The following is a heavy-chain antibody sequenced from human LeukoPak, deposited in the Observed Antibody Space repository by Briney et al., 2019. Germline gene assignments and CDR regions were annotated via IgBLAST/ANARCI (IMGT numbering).Heavy chain of an antibody. Sequence: SETLSLTCIVSGASISRSSYFWGWLRQPPGKGLEWIGIINYSGSTYYNPSLESRVTISVDTSKDQFSLKLTSVTAADTAVYYCARVSRGRYLFDIWGQGTMVTVSS. V-gene: IGHV4-39*07. J-gene: IGHJ3*02. D-gene: IGHD3-16*02. CDR3: ARVSRGRYLFDI. CDR2: INYSGST. CDR1: GASISRSSYF.